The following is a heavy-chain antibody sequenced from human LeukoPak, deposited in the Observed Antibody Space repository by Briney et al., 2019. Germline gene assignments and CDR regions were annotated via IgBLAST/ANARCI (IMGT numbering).Heavy chain of an antibody. CDR2: ISSSSSYI. D-gene: IGHD6-19*01. J-gene: IGHJ6*02. CDR3: ARDALGSSGWLNYYYYYGMDV. CDR1: GFTFSSYS. Sequence: PGGSLRLSCAASGFTFSSYSMTWVRQAPGKGLEWVSSISSSSSYIYYADSVKGRFTISRDNAKNSLYLQMNSLGAEDTAVYYCARDALGSSGWLNYYYYYGMDVWGQGTTVTVSS. V-gene: IGHV3-21*01.